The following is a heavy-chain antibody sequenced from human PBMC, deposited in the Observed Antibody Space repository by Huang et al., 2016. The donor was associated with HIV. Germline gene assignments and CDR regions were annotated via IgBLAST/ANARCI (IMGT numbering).Heavy chain of an antibody. V-gene: IGHV4-39*01. CDR2: IYSSGNT. CDR3: ARHGRVAGHYYNNMDV. CDR1: VGSISSSSYY. D-gene: IGHD6-19*01. Sequence: LQLQESGPGLVKSSETLSLICPVSVGSISSSSYYWGWIRQPPGKGPEWIGSIYSSGNTYYNPPLKSRVTISVDTSKNQFSLKVNSVTAADTAVYYCARHGRVAGHYYNNMDVWGRGTTVTVSS. J-gene: IGHJ6*02.